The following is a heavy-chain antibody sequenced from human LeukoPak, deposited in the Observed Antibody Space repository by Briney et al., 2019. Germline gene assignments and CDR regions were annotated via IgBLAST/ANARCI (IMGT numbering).Heavy chain of an antibody. Sequence: SETLSLTCTVSGASISNSFYYWGWIRQPPGKGLEWIGSIYYSGSTYYNPSLKSRVTISVDTSKNQFSLKLSSVTAADTAVYYCARSYGSGSYHDYWGQGTLVTVSS. CDR2: IYYSGST. CDR3: ARSYGSGSYHDY. D-gene: IGHD3-10*01. J-gene: IGHJ4*02. CDR1: GASISNSFYY. V-gene: IGHV4-39*01.